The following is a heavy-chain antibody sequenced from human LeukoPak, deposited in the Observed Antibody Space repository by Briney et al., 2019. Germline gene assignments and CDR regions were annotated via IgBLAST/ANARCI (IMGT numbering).Heavy chain of an antibody. D-gene: IGHD6-19*01. V-gene: IGHV3-23*01. CDR2: ISASDGST. J-gene: IGHJ4*02. CDR1: GFTFSSYA. Sequence: GGSLRLSCAASGFTFSSYAMSWVRQAPGNGLERVSAISASDGSTYYADSVKGRFTISRDNSKNTLYLQMNNLRDEDTAVYYCAKDVISVAGTPRYFDYWGQGTLVTVSS. CDR3: AKDVISVAGTPRYFDY.